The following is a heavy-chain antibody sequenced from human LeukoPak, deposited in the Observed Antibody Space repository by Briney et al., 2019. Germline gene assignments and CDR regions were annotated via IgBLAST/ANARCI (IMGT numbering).Heavy chain of an antibody. CDR1: GDSISSDF. V-gene: IGHV4-59*08. J-gene: IGHJ5*02. Sequence: PSETLSLTCTVSGDSISSDFWSWIRQSPGKGLEWMGHISYSGSTKYNPSLRSRVTISKDTAKNQFSLSLKSVTAADTAVYYCARVSTVVTLDPWGQGTLVTVSS. CDR2: ISYSGST. D-gene: IGHD4-23*01. CDR3: ARVSTVVTLDP.